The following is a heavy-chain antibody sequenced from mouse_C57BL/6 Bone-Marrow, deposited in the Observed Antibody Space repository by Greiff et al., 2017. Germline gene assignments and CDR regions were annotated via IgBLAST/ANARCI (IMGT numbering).Heavy chain of an antibody. CDR2: INPSSGYT. J-gene: IGHJ4*01. Sequence: QVQLKESGAELAKPGASVKLSCKASGYTFTSYWMHWVKQRPGQGLEWIGYINPSSGYTKYNQKFKDKATLTADKSSSTAYMQLSSLTYEDSAVYYCAYYDYGLYAMDYWGQGTSVTVSS. D-gene: IGHD2-4*01. CDR1: GYTFTSYW. V-gene: IGHV1-7*01. CDR3: AYYDYGLYAMDY.